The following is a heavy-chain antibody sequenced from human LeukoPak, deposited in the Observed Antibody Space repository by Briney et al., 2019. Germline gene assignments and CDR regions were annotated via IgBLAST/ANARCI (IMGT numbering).Heavy chain of an antibody. V-gene: IGHV3-13*01. J-gene: IGHJ6*02. Sequence: GGSLRLSCAASGFTFSSYDMPWVRHATGKGLEWVSAIDTAGGTYYHGSVKGRFTISRENAKNSLYLKMNSPRAGDTAVYYCARSNYRYGMDVRGQGTTVTVSS. CDR3: ARSNYRYGMDV. D-gene: IGHD4-4*01. CDR1: GFTFSSYD. CDR2: IDTAGGT.